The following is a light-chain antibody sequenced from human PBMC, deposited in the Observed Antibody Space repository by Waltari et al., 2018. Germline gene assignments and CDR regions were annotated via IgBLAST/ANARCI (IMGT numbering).Light chain of an antibody. CDR2: SDN. J-gene: IGLJ2*01. V-gene: IGLV1-44*01. CDR1: SSNIGSNS. CDR3: AAWDVSLNGLL. Sequence: QSVLTQPPSASGTPGQRVTISCSGSSSNIGSNSVNWYQHLPGTAPKLLIYSDNPRPSGVPDRVSGSKSGASASLAISGLQSEDEADYYCAAWDVSLNGLLFGGGTKLTVL.